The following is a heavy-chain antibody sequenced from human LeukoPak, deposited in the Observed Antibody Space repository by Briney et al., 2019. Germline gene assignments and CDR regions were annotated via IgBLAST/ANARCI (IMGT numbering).Heavy chain of an antibody. Sequence: GGSLRLSCAASGFTFSSYAMHWVRQAPGKGLEWVAVISYDGSSKYYADSVKGRFTISRDNSKNTLYLQMNSLRAEDTAVYYCARGETYYYDSRGFDPWGQGTLVTVSS. CDR2: ISYDGSSK. D-gene: IGHD3-22*01. V-gene: IGHV3-30-3*01. J-gene: IGHJ5*02. CDR3: ARGETYYYDSRGFDP. CDR1: GFTFSSYA.